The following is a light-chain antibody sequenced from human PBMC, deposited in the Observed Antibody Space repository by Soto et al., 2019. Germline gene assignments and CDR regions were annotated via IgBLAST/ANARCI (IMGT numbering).Light chain of an antibody. CDR1: QSINNW. Sequence: DTQMTQSPSTLSATVGDTVTITCRASQSINNWLAWYQQKPGKAPKLLIYQAASLESGVPSRFSGSGSGTEFTLTISSLQPDDFATYYCQQYNHRCNFGGGTKLQIK. V-gene: IGKV1-5*03. J-gene: IGKJ2*02. CDR2: QAA. CDR3: QQYNHRCN.